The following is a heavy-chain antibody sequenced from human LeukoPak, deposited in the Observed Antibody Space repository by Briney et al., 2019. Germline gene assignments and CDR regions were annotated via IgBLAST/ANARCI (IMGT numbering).Heavy chain of an antibody. J-gene: IGHJ4*02. CDR3: ARDPLDYQAEQYFDY. Sequence: AASVKVSCKASGDTFSSYAISWVRQAPGQGLEWMGGIIPIFGTANYAQKFQGRVTITADESTSTAYMELSSLRSEDTAVYYCARDPLDYQAEQYFDYWGQGTLVTVS. CDR1: GDTFSSYA. D-gene: IGHD4-11*01. CDR2: IIPIFGTA. V-gene: IGHV1-69*01.